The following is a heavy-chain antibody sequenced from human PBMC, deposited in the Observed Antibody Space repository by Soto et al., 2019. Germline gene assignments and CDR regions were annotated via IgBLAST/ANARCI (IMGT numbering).Heavy chain of an antibody. CDR3: ASLRAQQLAPYDAFDI. D-gene: IGHD6-13*01. CDR1: GYTFTSYG. J-gene: IGHJ3*02. CDR2: ISAYNGNT. V-gene: IGHV1-18*04. Sequence: ASVKVSCKASGYTFTSYGISWVRQAPGQGLEWMGWISAYNGNTNYAQKLQGRVTMTTDTSTSTAYMELRSLRSDDTAVYYCASLRAQQLAPYDAFDIWGQGTMVTVS.